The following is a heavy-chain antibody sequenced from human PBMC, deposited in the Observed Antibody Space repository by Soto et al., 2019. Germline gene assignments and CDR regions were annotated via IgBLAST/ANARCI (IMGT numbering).Heavy chain of an antibody. CDR2: IKSDGSYT. J-gene: IGHJ4*02. CDR1: GFTFSTSW. CDR3: ATPGSGYFVN. D-gene: IGHD3-22*01. V-gene: IGHV3-74*01. Sequence: EVQLVESGGGLVQPGGSLRLSCAASGFTFSTSWMHWVRQAPGKGLVWVSRIKSDGSYTTYAASVKGRFTISRDNAKNTLYLQMNSLRAEDTAVYYCATPGSGYFVNWGQGTLVTVSS.